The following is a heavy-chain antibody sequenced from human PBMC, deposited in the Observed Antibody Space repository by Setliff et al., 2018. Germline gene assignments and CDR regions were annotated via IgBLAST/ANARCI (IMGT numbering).Heavy chain of an antibody. CDR1: GYFVSSGYN. D-gene: IGHD3-3*01. V-gene: IGHV4-38-2*02. J-gene: IGHJ4*02. Sequence: PSETLSLTCTVSGYFVSSGYNWGWIRQAPGKGLEWIATVYLTGSTYYNPSLKSRAIISLDTSKNQFFLRLSSVTAADAAVYYCVRGGLHMEYYFDYWGQGTLVTVSS. CDR2: VYLTGST. CDR3: VRGGLHMEYYFDY.